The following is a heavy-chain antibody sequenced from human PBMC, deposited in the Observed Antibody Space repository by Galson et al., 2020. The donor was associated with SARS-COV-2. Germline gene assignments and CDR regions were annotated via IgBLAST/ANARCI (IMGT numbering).Heavy chain of an antibody. CDR3: ARFGTGYYNGFDY. CDR1: GGSFSGYY. V-gene: IGHV4-34*01. D-gene: IGHD3-9*01. CDR2: INHSGST. J-gene: IGHJ4*02. Sequence: ETLSLTCAVYGGSFSGYYWSWIRQPPGKGLEWIGEINHSGSTNYNPSLKSRVTISVDTSKNQFSLKLSSVTAADTAVYYCARFGTGYYNGFDYWGQGTLVTVSS.